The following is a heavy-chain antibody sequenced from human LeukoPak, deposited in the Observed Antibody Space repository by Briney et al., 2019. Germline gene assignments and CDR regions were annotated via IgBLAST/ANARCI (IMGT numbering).Heavy chain of an antibody. J-gene: IGHJ4*02. CDR1: GYTFTGYY. V-gene: IGHV1-2*02. CDR3: ARDRASMIVVVITGYYFDY. D-gene: IGHD3-22*01. CDR2: INPNSGGT. Sequence: ASVKVSCKASGYTFTGYYMHWVRQAPGQGLEWMGWINPNSGGTNYAQKFQGRVTMTRDTSISTAYMELSSVTAADTAVYYCARDRASMIVVVITGYYFDYWGQGTLVTVSS.